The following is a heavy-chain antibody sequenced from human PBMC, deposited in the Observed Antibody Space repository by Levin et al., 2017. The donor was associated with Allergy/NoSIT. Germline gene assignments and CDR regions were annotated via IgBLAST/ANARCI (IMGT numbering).Heavy chain of an antibody. Sequence: RASVKVSCKASGYTFTSHGMHWVRQTPGQRPEWMGWINTGNGNTQYSQKFQGRVTIGRDTFASTAYMEVSYLTSEDTAVYYCARDDSSTWYGGIDSWGQGTLVTVSS. J-gene: IGHJ4*02. D-gene: IGHD2-2*01. V-gene: IGHV1-3*04. CDR2: INTGNGNT. CDR3: ARDDSSTWYGGIDS. CDR1: GYTFTSHG.